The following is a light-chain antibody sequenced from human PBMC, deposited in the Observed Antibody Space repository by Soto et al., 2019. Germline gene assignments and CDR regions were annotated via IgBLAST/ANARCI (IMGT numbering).Light chain of an antibody. CDR3: SSYRSSSTLV. CDR2: EVR. J-gene: IGLJ1*01. CDR1: SSDVGGYNY. Sequence: QSVLTQPASVSGSPGQSITISCTGTSSDVGGYNYVSWYQQHPGKAPKLMIYEVRHRPSGVSNRFPGSKSGNTASLTISGIQAEDEADYSCSSYRSSSTLVFGTGTKLTVL. V-gene: IGLV2-14*01.